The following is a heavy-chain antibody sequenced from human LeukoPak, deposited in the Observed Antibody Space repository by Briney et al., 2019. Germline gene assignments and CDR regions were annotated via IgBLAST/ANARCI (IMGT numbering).Heavy chain of an antibody. D-gene: IGHD6-19*01. J-gene: IGHJ4*02. CDR2: ISAYNGNT. CDR3: ARVEYSSGWPESRGDY. Sequence: ASVKVSCKASGYTFTSYGISWVRQAPGQGLEWMGWISAYNGNTNYAQKLQGRVTMTTDTSTSTAYMELRSLRSDDTAVYYCARVEYSSGWPESRGDYWGQGTLVTVSS. CDR1: GYTFTSYG. V-gene: IGHV1-18*01.